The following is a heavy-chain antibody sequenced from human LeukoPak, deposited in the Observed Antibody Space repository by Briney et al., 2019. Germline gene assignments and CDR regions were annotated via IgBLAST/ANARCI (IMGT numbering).Heavy chain of an antibody. Sequence: ASVKVSCKASGGTFSSYAISWVRQAPGQGLEWMGGIIPIFGTANYAQKFQGRVTITTDESTSTAYMELSSLGSEDTAVYYCAREILPSYGPENAFDIWGQGTMVTVSS. CDR1: GGTFSSYA. V-gene: IGHV1-69*05. CDR3: AREILPSYGPENAFDI. D-gene: IGHD5-18*01. J-gene: IGHJ3*02. CDR2: IIPIFGTA.